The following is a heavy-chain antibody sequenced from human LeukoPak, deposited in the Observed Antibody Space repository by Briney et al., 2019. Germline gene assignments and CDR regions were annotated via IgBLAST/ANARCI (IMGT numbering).Heavy chain of an antibody. V-gene: IGHV1-2*06. Sequence: ASVKVSCKASGYTFTGYYMHWVRQAPGQGLEWMGRINPNSGGTNYAQKFQGRVTMTRDTSISTAYMELSRLRSDDTAVYYCASHYDSSGYLSDYWGQGTLVTVSS. CDR1: GYTFTGYY. CDR2: INPNSGGT. D-gene: IGHD3-22*01. J-gene: IGHJ4*02. CDR3: ASHYDSSGYLSDY.